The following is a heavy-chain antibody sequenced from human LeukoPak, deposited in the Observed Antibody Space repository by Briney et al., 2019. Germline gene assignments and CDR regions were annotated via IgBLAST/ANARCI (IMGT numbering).Heavy chain of an antibody. Sequence: PGGSLRLSCVAFGFTFSDAWMSWVRQAPGKGLEWVGRIKSKIDGGTIDCGAPVKGRFTISRDDSRNTLYLQMNSLKTEDTAVYYCTTRRQDGCWGQGTLVTVS. CDR3: TTRRQDGC. CDR1: GFTFSDAW. V-gene: IGHV3-15*01. J-gene: IGHJ4*02. D-gene: IGHD6-25*01. CDR2: IKSKIDGGTI.